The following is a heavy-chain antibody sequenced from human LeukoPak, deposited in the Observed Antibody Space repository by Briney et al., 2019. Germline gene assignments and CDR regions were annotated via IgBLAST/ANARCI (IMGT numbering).Heavy chain of an antibody. CDR1: GFTFKSYA. Sequence: HPGGSLRLSCSASGFTFKSYAMHWVRQAPGKGLEYVSSINTNGANTYYADSVKGRFTISRDNSKNTLYLQMNSLRAEDTAVYYCASTLPSDSSGYYYVGYFDYWGQGTLVTVSS. V-gene: IGHV3-64*04. D-gene: IGHD3-22*01. CDR3: ASTLPSDSSGYYYVGYFDY. CDR2: INTNGANT. J-gene: IGHJ4*02.